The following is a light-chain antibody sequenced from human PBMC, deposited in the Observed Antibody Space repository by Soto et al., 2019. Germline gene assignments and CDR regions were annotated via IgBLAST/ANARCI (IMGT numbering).Light chain of an antibody. J-gene: IGLJ2*01. Sequence: QLVLTQSPSASASLGASVKLTCTLSSGLSTYVIAWHQQQPEKGPRYLMTINSDGSHNKGDGIPDRFSGSSSGAERYLTISSLQSEDEADYYCQTWGTGMVFGGGTKVTVL. CDR2: INSDGSH. CDR1: SGLSTYV. CDR3: QTWGTGMV. V-gene: IGLV4-69*01.